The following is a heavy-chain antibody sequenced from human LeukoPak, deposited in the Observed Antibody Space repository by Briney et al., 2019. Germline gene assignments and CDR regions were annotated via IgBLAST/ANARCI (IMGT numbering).Heavy chain of an antibody. V-gene: IGHV1-58*02. Sequence: ASVKVSCKASGFTFTSSAMQWVRQARGQRLEWIGWIVVGSGNTNYAQKLQGRVTMTTDTSTSTAYMELRSLRSDDTAVYYCAAIAAAGTGMDVWGQGTTVTVSS. J-gene: IGHJ6*02. CDR3: AAIAAAGTGMDV. CDR1: GFTFTSSA. D-gene: IGHD6-13*01. CDR2: IVVGSGNT.